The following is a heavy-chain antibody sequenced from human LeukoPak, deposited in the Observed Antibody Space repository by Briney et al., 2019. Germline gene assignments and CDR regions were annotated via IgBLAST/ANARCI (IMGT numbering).Heavy chain of an antibody. CDR2: INPSGGST. D-gene: IGHD2-15*01. J-gene: IGHJ6*02. CDR1: GYTFTGYY. CDR3: ARPTLRYCSGGSCPPDYYYGMDV. Sequence: ASVKVSCKASGYTFTGYYMHWVRQAPGQGLEWMGIINPSGGSTSYAQKFQGRVTMTRDTSTSTVYMELSSLRSEDTAVYYCARPTLRYCSGGSCPPDYYYGMDVWGQGTTVTVSS. V-gene: IGHV1-46*01.